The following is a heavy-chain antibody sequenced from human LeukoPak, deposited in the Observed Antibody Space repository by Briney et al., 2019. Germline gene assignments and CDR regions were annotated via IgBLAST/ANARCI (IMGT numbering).Heavy chain of an antibody. CDR2: ISYGGSNK. J-gene: IGHJ6*02. D-gene: IGHD3-3*01. Sequence: GGSLRLSCAASGFTFSSYGMHWVRQAPGKGLEWVAVISYGGSNKYYADSVKGRFTISRDNSKNTLYLQMNSLRAEDTAVYYCAKDPMAVLRFLEWLPYYGMDVWGQGTTVTVSS. CDR3: AKDPMAVLRFLEWLPYYGMDV. V-gene: IGHV3-30*18. CDR1: GFTFSSYG.